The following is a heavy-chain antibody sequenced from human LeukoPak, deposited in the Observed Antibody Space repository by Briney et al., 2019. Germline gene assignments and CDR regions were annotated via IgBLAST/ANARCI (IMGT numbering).Heavy chain of an antibody. V-gene: IGHV1-69*13. D-gene: IGHD4-23*01. Sequence: ASVKVSCKASGGTFSSYAISWVRQAPGQGLEWMGGIIPIFGTANYAQKFQGRVTITADESTRTAYMKLSSLRSEDTAVYYCARSSDYGGNSPGGYWGQGTLVTVSS. J-gene: IGHJ4*02. CDR2: IIPIFGTA. CDR3: ARSSDYGGNSPGGY. CDR1: GGTFSSYA.